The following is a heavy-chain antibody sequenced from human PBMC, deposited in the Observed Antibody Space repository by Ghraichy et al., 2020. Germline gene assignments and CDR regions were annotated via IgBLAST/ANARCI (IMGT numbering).Heavy chain of an antibody. CDR3: AGNAPWLGDGSAFDI. J-gene: IGHJ3*02. CDR1: GFTFSSYA. CDR2: ISFDGNNK. V-gene: IGHV3-30-3*01. D-gene: IGHD5-24*01. Sequence: GGSLRLSCAASGFTFSSYALHWVRQAPGKGLEWVAVISFDGNNKYYADSVKGRFTISRDNSKNTLSLQMNGLKADDMAVYYCAGNAPWLGDGSAFDIWGQGTVVAVSS.